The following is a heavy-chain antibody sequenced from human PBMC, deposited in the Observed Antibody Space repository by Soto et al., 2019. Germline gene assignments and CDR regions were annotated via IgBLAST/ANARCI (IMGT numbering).Heavy chain of an antibody. D-gene: IGHD2-2*01. V-gene: IGHV1-69*04. CDR3: ARDLVSVVVPAAPLDY. CDR2: IIPILGIA. CDR1: GGTFSSYT. J-gene: IGHJ4*02. Sequence: ASVKVSCKASGGTFSSYTISWVRQAPGQGLEWMGRIIPILGIANYAQKFQGRVTITADKSTSTAYMELSSLRSEDTAVYYCARDLVSVVVPAAPLDYWGQGTLVTVSS.